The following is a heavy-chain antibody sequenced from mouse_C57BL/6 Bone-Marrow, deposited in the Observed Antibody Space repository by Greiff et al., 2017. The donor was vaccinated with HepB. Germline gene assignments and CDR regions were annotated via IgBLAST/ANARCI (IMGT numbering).Heavy chain of an antibody. Sequence: EVQLQESGGGLVQPGESLKLSCESNEYEFPSHDMSWVRKTPEKRLELVAAITSDGGSTYYPDTMERRFIISRDNTKKTLYLQMSSLMSEDTALYYCARPPITTVVARDYWGQGTTLTVSS. D-gene: IGHD1-1*01. CDR3: ARPPITTVVARDY. J-gene: IGHJ2*01. CDR1: EYEFPSHD. V-gene: IGHV5-2*01. CDR2: ITSDGGST.